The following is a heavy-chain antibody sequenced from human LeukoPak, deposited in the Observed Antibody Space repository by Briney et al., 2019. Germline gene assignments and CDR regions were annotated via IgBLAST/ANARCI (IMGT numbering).Heavy chain of an antibody. CDR2: INHSGST. CDR1: GGSFRGYY. V-gene: IGHV4-34*01. D-gene: IGHD2-2*01. J-gene: IGHJ4*02. Sequence: SETLSLTCAVYGGSFRGYYWSWIRQPPGKGLEWIGEINHSGSTNYNPSLKSRVTISLDTSMKKFSLKLNSVTAADTAIYYCASTERCSTTCPLDYWGQGTLVTVSS. CDR3: ASTERCSTTCPLDY.